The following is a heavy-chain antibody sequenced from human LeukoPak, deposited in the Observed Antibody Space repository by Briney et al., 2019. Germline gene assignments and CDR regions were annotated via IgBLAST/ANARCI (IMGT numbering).Heavy chain of an antibody. V-gene: IGHV3-21*01. Sequence: GGSLRLSCAASGFTFSSYSMNWVRQAPGKGLEWVSSISSSSSYIYYADSVKGRFTISRDNAKNSLYLQMNSLRAEDAAVYYCARDADGSGSSNFDYWGQGTLVTVSS. J-gene: IGHJ4*02. CDR2: ISSSSSYI. D-gene: IGHD3-10*01. CDR3: ARDADGSGSSNFDY. CDR1: GFTFSSYS.